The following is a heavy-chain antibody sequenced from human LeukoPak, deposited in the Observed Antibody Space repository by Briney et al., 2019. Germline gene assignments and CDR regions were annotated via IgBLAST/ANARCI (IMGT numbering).Heavy chain of an antibody. CDR2: ISSSSSTI. J-gene: IGHJ4*02. Sequence: PGGSLRLSCAASGFTFSSYSMNWVRQAPGKGLEWVSYISSSSSTIYYADSVKGRFTISRDNAKNSLYLQMNSLRAEDTAVYYCAREGGIAARPFDYWGQGTLVTVSS. V-gene: IGHV3-48*01. CDR3: AREGGIAARPFDY. CDR1: GFTFSSYS. D-gene: IGHD6-6*01.